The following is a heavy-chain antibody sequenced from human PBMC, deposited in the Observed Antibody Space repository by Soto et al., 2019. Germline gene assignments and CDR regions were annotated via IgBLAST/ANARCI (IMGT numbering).Heavy chain of an antibody. V-gene: IGHV3-11*06. J-gene: IGHJ4*02. CDR3: GGGGGGGQFDS. Sequence: QIQLVESGGGLVKPGGSLRLSCEVSGFTFSDFYMSWIRQAPGKGLEWLSYISPNSNYRQYAESVKGRHTISRDNAKNSRALDINGRRVEKTAVNYGGGGGGGGQFDSWGQGTLVTVSS. CDR2: ISPNSNYR. D-gene: IGHD2-15*01. CDR1: GFTFSDFY.